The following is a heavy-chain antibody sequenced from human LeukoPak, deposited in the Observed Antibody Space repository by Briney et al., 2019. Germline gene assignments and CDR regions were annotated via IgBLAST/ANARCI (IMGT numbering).Heavy chain of an antibody. J-gene: IGHJ4*02. CDR3: ASEISPVYREL. V-gene: IGHV4-34*01. D-gene: IGHD1-20*01. CDR2: INHSGST. CDR1: GGSFSGYY. Sequence: SETLSLTCAVYGGSFSGYYWSWIRQPPGKGPEWIGEINHSGSTNYNPSLKSRVTISVDTSKNQFSLKLSSVTAADTAVYYCASEISPVYRELWGQGTLVTVSS.